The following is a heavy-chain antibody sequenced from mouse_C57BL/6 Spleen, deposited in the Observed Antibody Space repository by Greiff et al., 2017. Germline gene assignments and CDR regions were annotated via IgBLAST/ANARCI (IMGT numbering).Heavy chain of an antibody. J-gene: IGHJ3*01. CDR3: ARANWDGAWFAY. Sequence: EVKVVESGGGLVKPGGSLKLSCAASGFTFSDYGMHWVRQAPEKGLEWVAYISSGSSTIYYADTVKGRFTISRDNAKNTLFLQMTSLRSEDTAMYYCARANWDGAWFAYWGQGTLVTVSA. D-gene: IGHD4-1*01. V-gene: IGHV5-17*01. CDR1: GFTFSDYG. CDR2: ISSGSSTI.